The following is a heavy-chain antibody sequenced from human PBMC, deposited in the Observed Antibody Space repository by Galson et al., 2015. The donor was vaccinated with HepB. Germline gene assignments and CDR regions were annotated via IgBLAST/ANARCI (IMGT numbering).Heavy chain of an antibody. D-gene: IGHD3-3*01. CDR2: MNPNSGYT. CDR3: ASNHEFWSGPNSWAYGMDV. J-gene: IGHJ6*02. Sequence: SVKVSCKASGYTFTNYDMNWVRQATGQGLEWMGWMNPNSGYTGYAQKFQGRVTMTRNTSISTAYMELSSLRSEDTAVYYCASNHEFWSGPNSWAYGMDVWGQGTTVTVSS. CDR1: GYTFTNYD. V-gene: IGHV1-8*01.